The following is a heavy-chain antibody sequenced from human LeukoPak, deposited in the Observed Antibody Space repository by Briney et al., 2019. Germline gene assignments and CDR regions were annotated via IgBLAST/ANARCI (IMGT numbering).Heavy chain of an antibody. CDR1: GGTFSSYA. D-gene: IGHD3-22*01. V-gene: IGHV1-69*04. CDR3: ARDFQYYYDSSGYYPW. CDR2: IIPILGIA. Sequence: SVKVSCKASGGTFSSYAISWVRQAPGQGLEWMGRIIPILGIANYAKKYQGRVTITADKSTSTAYMELSSLRSEDTAVYYCARDFQYYYDSSGYYPWWGQGTLVTVSS. J-gene: IGHJ4*02.